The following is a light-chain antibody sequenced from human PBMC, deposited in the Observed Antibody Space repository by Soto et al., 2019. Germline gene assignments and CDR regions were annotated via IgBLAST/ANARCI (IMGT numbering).Light chain of an antibody. Sequence: QSALTQPASVSGSPGQSITISCTGTSSNVGSYKLVSWYQQHPGKAPKLMIFEVNKRPSGVSNRFSGSKSGNTASLTISGLQAEDEADYYCSSYTSSSTLLFGGGTKLTVL. J-gene: IGLJ2*01. V-gene: IGLV2-14*02. CDR1: SSNVGSYKL. CDR3: SSYTSSSTLL. CDR2: EVN.